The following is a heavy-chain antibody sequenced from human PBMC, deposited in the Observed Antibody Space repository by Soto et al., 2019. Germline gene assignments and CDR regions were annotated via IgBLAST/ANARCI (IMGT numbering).Heavy chain of an antibody. D-gene: IGHD1-26*01. J-gene: IGHJ4*02. CDR3: ARAASISSLRGFGTTLRATADY. Sequence: QVQLQQWGTGLLKPSETLSLTCAVSGGSFSGYFWSWIRQPPGKGLEWIGEITHSGGTNYNPSLKSRVTISVDTSKNQFSLNLNSVTAADTALYYCARAASISSLRGFGTTLRATADYWGQGTLVTVSS. CDR1: GGSFSGYF. CDR2: ITHSGGT. V-gene: IGHV4-34*01.